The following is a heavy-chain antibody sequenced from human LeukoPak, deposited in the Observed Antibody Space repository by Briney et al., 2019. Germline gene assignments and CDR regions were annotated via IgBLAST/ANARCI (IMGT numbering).Heavy chain of an antibody. CDR1: GFTFSSYG. CDR2: IPYDGSHR. V-gene: IGHV3-30*18. J-gene: IGHJ6*02. CDR3: AKDLVADEHFYYGLDV. D-gene: IGHD2-2*01. Sequence: RPGGSLRLSCAASGFTFSSYGMPWVRQAPGKGLEWVAVIPYDGSHRYYADSVKGRFTISRDNSENTLYLQMNSLRGEDTAVYYCAKDLVADEHFYYGLDVWGQGTTVTVSS.